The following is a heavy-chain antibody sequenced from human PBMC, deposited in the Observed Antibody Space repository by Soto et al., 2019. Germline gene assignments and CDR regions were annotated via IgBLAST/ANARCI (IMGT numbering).Heavy chain of an antibody. CDR2: MNPSTGNT. V-gene: IGHV1-8*01. Sequence: QVQLVQSGAEVKKPGASVKVSCKASGYTFTSYDIIWVRQATGQGLEWMGWMNPSTGNTDSAEKFQGRLTMTRNTSISTVYMELSSLRFADTPVYYCASGRIIVAGGFDPWGQGTLLTVSS. CDR1: GYTFTSYD. J-gene: IGHJ5*02. D-gene: IGHD6-19*01. CDR3: ASGRIIVAGGFDP.